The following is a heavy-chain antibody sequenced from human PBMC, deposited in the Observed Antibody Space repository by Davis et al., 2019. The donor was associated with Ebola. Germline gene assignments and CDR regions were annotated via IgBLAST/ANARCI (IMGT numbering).Heavy chain of an antibody. CDR2: ISAYNGNT. J-gene: IGHJ4*02. Sequence: ASVKVSCKASGYTFTGYYMHWVRQAPGQGLEWMGWISAYNGNTNYAQKLQGRVTMTTDTSTSTAYMELSSLRSEDTAVYYCARDLSYGLHYFDYWGQGTLVTVSS. V-gene: IGHV1-18*04. CDR3: ARDLSYGLHYFDY. D-gene: IGHD5-18*01. CDR1: GYTFTGYY.